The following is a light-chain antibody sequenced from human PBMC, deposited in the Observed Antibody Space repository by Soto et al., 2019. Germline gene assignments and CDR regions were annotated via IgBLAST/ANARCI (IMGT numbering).Light chain of an antibody. CDR3: QHYGSSLYT. Sequence: EIVLTQSPGTLSLSPGERVTLSCRASQSVSSSHLAWYQQKPGQTPRLLIYGASSRATGIPDRFSGRGSGTDFTLSISRLGPDDFAVFYCQHYGSSLYTFGQGTKLEIK. CDR1: QSVSSSH. CDR2: GAS. V-gene: IGKV3-20*01. J-gene: IGKJ2*01.